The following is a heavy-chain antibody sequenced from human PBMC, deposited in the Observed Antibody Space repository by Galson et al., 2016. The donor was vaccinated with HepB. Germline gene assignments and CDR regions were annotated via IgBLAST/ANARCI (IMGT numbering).Heavy chain of an antibody. Sequence: SLRLSCAASGFTFSIYGTHWARRAPGKGLEWVALISNDGRRKYYADSVRGRFIVSRDNSKNVLYVQMNSLRGDDTAVYYCLRDSDNYDMDVWGQGTTVTVSS. CDR3: LRDSDNYDMDV. J-gene: IGHJ6*02. CDR1: GFTFSIYG. V-gene: IGHV3-30*03. CDR2: ISNDGRRK.